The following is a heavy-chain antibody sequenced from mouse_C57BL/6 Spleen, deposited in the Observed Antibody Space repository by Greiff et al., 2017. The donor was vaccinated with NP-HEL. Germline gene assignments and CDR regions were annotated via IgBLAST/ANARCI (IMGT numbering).Heavy chain of an antibody. J-gene: IGHJ3*01. CDR2: INPSNGGT. Sequence: QVQLQQPGTELVKPGASVKLSCKASGYTFTSYWMHWVKQRPGQGLEWIGNINPSNGGTNYNEKFKSKATLTVDKSTSTAYMQLSSLTSEDSAVYYCARWGYDDGYCFAYWGQGTLVTVSA. CDR1: GYTFTSYW. V-gene: IGHV1-53*01. D-gene: IGHD2-3*01. CDR3: ARWGYDDGYCFAY.